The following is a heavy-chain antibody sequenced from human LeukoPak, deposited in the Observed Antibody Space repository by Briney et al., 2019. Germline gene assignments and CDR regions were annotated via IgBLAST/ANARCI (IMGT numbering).Heavy chain of an antibody. D-gene: IGHD6-19*01. CDR2: ISDSGDIT. CDR3: AKDARRTSGWYFFDY. J-gene: IGHJ4*02. V-gene: IGHV3-23*01. Sequence: GGSLRLSCAASGFAFSNQAMGWVRQASGKGLEWVSVISDSGDITYYADSVKGRFTISRDNSKNTLFLQMNSLRAEDTAVYYCAKDARRTSGWYFFDYWGQGTLVTVSS. CDR1: GFAFSNQA.